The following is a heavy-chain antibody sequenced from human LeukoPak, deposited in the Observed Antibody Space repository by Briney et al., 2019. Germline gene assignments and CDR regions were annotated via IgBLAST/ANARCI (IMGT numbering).Heavy chain of an antibody. J-gene: IGHJ4*02. CDR1: GFTFSSYE. CDR3: ARVPVATYIDY. Sequence: PGGSLRLSCAASGFTFSSYEMNWVRQAPGKGLEWVSYISSSGSTIYYADSVKGRFTISRDNAKNSLYLQMNSLRAEDTAVYYCARVPVATYIDYWGQETLVTVSS. CDR2: ISSSGSTI. D-gene: IGHD1-26*01. V-gene: IGHV3-48*03.